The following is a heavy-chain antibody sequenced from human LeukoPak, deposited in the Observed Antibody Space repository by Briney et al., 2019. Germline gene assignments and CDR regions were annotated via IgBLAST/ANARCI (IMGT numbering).Heavy chain of an antibody. Sequence: AETLSLTCTVSGGSISSYYWSWIRQPPGRGVEGIGYIYYGGSTNYNPSLKSRVTISVDPSKNQFSLKLSSVTAADTAVYYCARTTGYCSGGSCYRDYSYGMDVWGQGTTVTVSS. V-gene: IGHV4-59*01. CDR2: IYYGGST. D-gene: IGHD2-15*01. CDR3: ARTTGYCSGGSCYRDYSYGMDV. CDR1: GGSISSYY. J-gene: IGHJ6*02.